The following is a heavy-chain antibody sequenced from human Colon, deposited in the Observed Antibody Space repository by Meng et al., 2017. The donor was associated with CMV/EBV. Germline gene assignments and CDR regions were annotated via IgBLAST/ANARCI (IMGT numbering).Heavy chain of an antibody. J-gene: IGHJ4*02. V-gene: IGHV3-53*01. CDR1: GLTVNNNY. CDR3: ASHTHYAGNPPGTHNC. Sequence: ESLKISCAASGLTVNNNYMNWVRQTPGKGLEWVSVLYSDGSTLGAYTHYADSVKGRFTISRDNSKNTLYLQMNSLRAEDTAVYYCASHTHYAGNPPGTHNCWGQGTLVTVSS. D-gene: IGHD1-14*01. CDR2: LYSDGST.